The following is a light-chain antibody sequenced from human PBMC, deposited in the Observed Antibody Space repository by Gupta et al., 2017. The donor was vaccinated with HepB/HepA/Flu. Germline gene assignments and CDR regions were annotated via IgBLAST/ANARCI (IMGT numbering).Light chain of an antibody. J-gene: IGKJ5*01. CDR2: GAS. V-gene: IGKV3-15*01. Sequence: EIVMTHSPAPLSVSPGERATLSCRASQSVNSNLAWYQQKPGQAPRLLIYGASTRATTIPVRFSGSGSGAEFTLTISSLQSEDFAVYYCQQYNNWPFTFGQGTRLEIK. CDR1: QSVNSN. CDR3: QQYNNWPFT.